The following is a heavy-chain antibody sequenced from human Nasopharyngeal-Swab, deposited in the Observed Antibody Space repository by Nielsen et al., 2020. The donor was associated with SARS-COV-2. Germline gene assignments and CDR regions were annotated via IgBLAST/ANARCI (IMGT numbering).Heavy chain of an antibody. CDR1: GFTFSSYA. J-gene: IGHJ4*02. CDR3: ARDLFHSSSWYEDY. D-gene: IGHD6-13*01. V-gene: IGHV3-30*04. Sequence: GGSLRLSCAAFGFTFSSYAMHWVRQAPGKGLEWVAVISYDGSNKYYADSVKGRFTISRDNSKNTLYLQMNSLRAEDTAVYYCARDLFHSSSWYEDYWGQGTLVTVSS. CDR2: ISYDGSNK.